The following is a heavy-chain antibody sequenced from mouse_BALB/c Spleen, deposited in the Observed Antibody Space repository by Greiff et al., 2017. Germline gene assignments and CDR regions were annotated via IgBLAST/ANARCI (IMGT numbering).Heavy chain of an antibody. CDR3: ARGGTVVAPYYAMDY. CDR1: GFTFSSFG. V-gene: IGHV5-17*02. J-gene: IGHJ4*01. Sequence: VQLKESGGGLVQPGGSRKLSCAASGFTFSSFGMHWVRQAPEKGLEWVAYISSGSSTIYYADTVKGRFTISRDNPKNTLFLQMTSLRSEDTAMYYCARGGTVVAPYYAMDYWGQGTSVTVSS. CDR2: ISSGSSTI. D-gene: IGHD1-1*01.